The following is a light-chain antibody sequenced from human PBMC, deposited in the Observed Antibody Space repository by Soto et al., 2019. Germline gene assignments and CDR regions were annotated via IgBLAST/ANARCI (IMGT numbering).Light chain of an antibody. CDR2: DAS. Sequence: EIVLTQSPATLSLSPGERATLSCRASQSVSSYLAWYQQKPGQAPRLLIYDASNRATGIPARFSGSGSGTDFTLTISSLEPEDFADYYCQQRGSWPPAYTFGQGTKLEIK. CDR1: QSVSSY. J-gene: IGKJ2*01. CDR3: QQRGSWPPAYT. V-gene: IGKV3-11*01.